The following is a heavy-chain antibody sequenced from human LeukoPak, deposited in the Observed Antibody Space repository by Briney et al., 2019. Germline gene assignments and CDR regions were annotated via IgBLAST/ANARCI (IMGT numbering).Heavy chain of an antibody. D-gene: IGHD3-22*01. V-gene: IGHV3-23*01. CDR2: ISVSGSTT. CDR3: AKDGAGYSYYYDSSGYYH. J-gene: IGHJ5*02. Sequence: GGSLRLSCAASGFTFSSYGMHWVRHAPGKGLEWVSTISVSGSTTYYAASVEGRFTISRDNSKNTLYLQMNSLRAEDTAVYYCAKDGAGYSYYYDSSGYYHWGQGTLVTVSS. CDR1: GFTFSSYG.